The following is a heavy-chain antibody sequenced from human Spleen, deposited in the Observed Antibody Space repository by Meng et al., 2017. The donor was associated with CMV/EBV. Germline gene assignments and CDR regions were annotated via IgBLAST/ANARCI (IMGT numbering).Heavy chain of an antibody. Sequence: SGYTLINYGITGVRQAPGQGLEWLGWIDPYIGKKVFAEKLQGRVSMTIDRSTTTAYMDLRSLRSDDTAIYYCARVTCSGGDCFSADYWGQGTLVTVSS. D-gene: IGHD2-15*01. V-gene: IGHV1-18*01. J-gene: IGHJ4*02. CDR3: ARVTCSGGDCFSADY. CDR2: IDPYIGKK. CDR1: GYTLINYG.